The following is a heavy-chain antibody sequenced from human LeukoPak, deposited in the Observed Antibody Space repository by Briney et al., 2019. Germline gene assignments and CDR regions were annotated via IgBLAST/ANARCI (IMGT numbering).Heavy chain of an antibody. CDR2: MYYSGST. J-gene: IGHJ5*02. CDR3: ARPYYYDSRIDP. V-gene: IGHV4-30-4*01. D-gene: IGHD3-22*01. Sequence: SETLSLTCTVSGGSISSGDYYWSWIRQPPGKGLEWFAYMYYSGSTYYNPSLKSRVTMSADTSKNQLPLKLSSVPAADTAVYYCARPYYYDSRIDPWGQGILVTVSS. CDR1: GGSISSGDYY.